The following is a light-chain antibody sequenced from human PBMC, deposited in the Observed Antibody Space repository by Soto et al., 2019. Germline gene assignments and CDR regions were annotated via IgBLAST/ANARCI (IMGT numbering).Light chain of an antibody. CDR3: TSYTSSTTYVV. V-gene: IGLV2-14*01. CDR2: EVS. Sequence: QSALAQPASVSGSPGQSITISCTGTSSDVGGYNYVSWYQHHPGKAPKLMIYEVSNRPSGVSNRFFGSKSGNTASLTISGLQAEDEAEYYCTSYTSSTTYVVFGGGTKVTVL. J-gene: IGLJ2*01. CDR1: SSDVGGYNY.